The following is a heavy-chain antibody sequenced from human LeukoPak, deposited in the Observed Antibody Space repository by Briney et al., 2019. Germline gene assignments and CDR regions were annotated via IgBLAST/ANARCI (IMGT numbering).Heavy chain of an antibody. D-gene: IGHD5-18*01. CDR3: AKEGRGYSYGYFDY. CDR2: ISYDGSNK. J-gene: IGHJ4*02. Sequence: PGGSLRLSCAASGLTFSSYGMHWVRQAPGKGLEWVAVISYDGSNKYYADSVKGRFTISRDNSKNTLYLQMNSLRAEDTAVYYCAKEGRGYSYGYFDYWGQGTLVTVSS. V-gene: IGHV3-30*18. CDR1: GLTFSSYG.